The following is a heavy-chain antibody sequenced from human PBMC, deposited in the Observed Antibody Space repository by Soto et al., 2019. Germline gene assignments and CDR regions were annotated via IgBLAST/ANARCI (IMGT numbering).Heavy chain of an antibody. Sequence: PGGYLRLSCAASGFTFSSYGMHWVRQAPGKGLEWVAVISYDGSNKYYADSVKGRFTISRDNSKNTLYLQMNSLRAEDTAVYYCAKDRLWFGESYYGMDVWCQGTTVTVSS. D-gene: IGHD3-10*01. V-gene: IGHV3-30*18. CDR1: GFTFSSYG. J-gene: IGHJ6*02. CDR2: ISYDGSNK. CDR3: AKDRLWFGESYYGMDV.